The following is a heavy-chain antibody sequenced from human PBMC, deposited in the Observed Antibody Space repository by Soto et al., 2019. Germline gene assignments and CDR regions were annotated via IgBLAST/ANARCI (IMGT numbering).Heavy chain of an antibody. J-gene: IGHJ4*02. V-gene: IGHV3-15*01. CDR1: RFSFSNYA. Sequence: GGSLRLSCAGSRFSFSNYAMTWARQAPGKGLEWVGRIKSKSDGGTTDYAAPVKGTFTISRDDSKNTLYLQMNSLKTEDTAVYYCTTDGRTEPDYWGLGTLVTVSS. CDR2: IKSKSDGGTT. CDR3: TTDGRTEPDY.